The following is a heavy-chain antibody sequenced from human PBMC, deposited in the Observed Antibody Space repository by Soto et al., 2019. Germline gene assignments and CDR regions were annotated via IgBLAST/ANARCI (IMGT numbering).Heavy chain of an antibody. J-gene: IGHJ3*02. V-gene: IGHV1-18*01. CDR3: ARDDYGGNSADPGLPDAFDI. CDR2: ISAYNGNT. Sequence: ASVKVSCKASGYTFTSYGISWVRQAPGQGLEWMGWISAYNGNTNYAQKLQGRVTMTTDTSTSTAYMELRSLRSDDTAVYYCARDDYGGNSADPGLPDAFDIWGQGTMVTVSS. D-gene: IGHD4-17*01. CDR1: GYTFTSYG.